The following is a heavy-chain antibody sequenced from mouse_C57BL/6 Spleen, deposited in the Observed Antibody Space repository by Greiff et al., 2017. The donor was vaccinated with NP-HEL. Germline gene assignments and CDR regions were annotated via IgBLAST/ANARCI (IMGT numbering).Heavy chain of an antibody. V-gene: IGHV10-3*01. D-gene: IGHD1-1*01. Sequence: EVQLVESGGGLVQPKGSLKLSCAASGFTFNTYAMHWVRQAPGKGLEWVARIRSKSSNYATYYADSVKDRFTISRDDSQSMLYLQMNNLKTEDTAMYYCVRGGGSSYGNYFDYWGQGTTLTVSS. CDR1: GFTFNTYA. CDR3: VRGGGSSYGNYFDY. CDR2: IRSKSSNYAT. J-gene: IGHJ2*01.